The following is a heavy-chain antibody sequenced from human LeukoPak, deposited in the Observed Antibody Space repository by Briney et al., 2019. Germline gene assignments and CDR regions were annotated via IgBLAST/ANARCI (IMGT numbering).Heavy chain of an antibody. CDR2: IYYSGST. CDR1: GGSISSYY. CDR3: ARQTYYYQSSGYVYYFDY. V-gene: IGHV4-59*08. J-gene: IGHJ4*02. Sequence: PSETLSLTCTVSGGSISSYYWSWIRQPPGKGLEWIGDIYYSGSTNYNPSLKSRVTISVDTSKNQFSLKLSSVTAADTAVYYCARQTYYYQSSGYVYYFDYWGQGTLVTVSS. D-gene: IGHD3-22*01.